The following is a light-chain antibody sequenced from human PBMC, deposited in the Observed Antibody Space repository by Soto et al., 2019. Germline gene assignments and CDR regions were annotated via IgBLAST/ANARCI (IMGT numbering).Light chain of an antibody. Sequence: ESVLTQSPGTLSLSPGERPTLSCRASQSVSSSYLAWYQQKPGQTPRLLIYGASNRATGIPDRFSGSGSGTDFTLTISRLEPEDFAVYYCKQYGSPLTFGGGTKVDIK. CDR2: GAS. J-gene: IGKJ4*01. V-gene: IGKV3-20*01. CDR1: QSVSSSY. CDR3: KQYGSPLT.